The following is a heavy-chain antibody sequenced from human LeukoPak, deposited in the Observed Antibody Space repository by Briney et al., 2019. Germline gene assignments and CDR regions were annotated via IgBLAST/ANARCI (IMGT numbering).Heavy chain of an antibody. D-gene: IGHD3-22*01. Sequence: PGGSLRLSCAASGFTFSSYWMSWVRQAPGKGLEWVASIKQDGSEKYYVDSVKGRFTISRDNAKNSLYLQMNSLRAEDTAVYYCARSHSSGCPDYWGQGTLVTVSS. J-gene: IGHJ4*02. CDR2: IKQDGSEK. CDR1: GFTFSSYW. V-gene: IGHV3-7*01. CDR3: ARSHSSGCPDY.